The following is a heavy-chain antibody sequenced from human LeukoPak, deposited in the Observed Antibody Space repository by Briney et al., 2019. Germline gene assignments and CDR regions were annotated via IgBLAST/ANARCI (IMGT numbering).Heavy chain of an antibody. CDR3: ARGTYYGSGSYRLEY. Sequence: ASVKVSCKASGYTFTSYGISWVRQAPGQGLEWMGWISAYNGNTNYAQKLQGRVTMTTDTSTSTAYMELRSLRSDDTAVYYCARGTYYGSGSYRLEYWGQGTLVTVSS. J-gene: IGHJ4*02. CDR2: ISAYNGNT. CDR1: GYTFTSYG. D-gene: IGHD3-10*01. V-gene: IGHV1-18*01.